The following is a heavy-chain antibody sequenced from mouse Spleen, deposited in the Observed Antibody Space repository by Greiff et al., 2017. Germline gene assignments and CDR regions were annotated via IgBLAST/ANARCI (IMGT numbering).Heavy chain of an antibody. CDR1: GYAFSSSW. Sequence: VKLQESGPELVKPGASVKISCKASGYAFSSSWMNWVKQRPGKGLEWIGRIYPGDGDTNYNGKFKGKATLTADKSSSTAYMQLSSLTSEDSAVYFCASPYGNYGDYWGQGTSVTVSS. CDR3: ASPYGNYGDY. CDR2: IYPGDGDT. V-gene: IGHV1-82*01. J-gene: IGHJ4*01. D-gene: IGHD2-1*01.